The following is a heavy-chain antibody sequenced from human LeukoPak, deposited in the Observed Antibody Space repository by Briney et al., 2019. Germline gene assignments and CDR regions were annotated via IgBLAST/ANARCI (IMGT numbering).Heavy chain of an antibody. J-gene: IGHJ4*02. Sequence: SETLSLTCAVYGGSFSGYYCSWVRQPPGKGLEWIGEINHSGSTNYNPSLKSRVTISIDTSKNQFSLKLSSVTAADTAVYYCAVGRSYWGQGTLVTVSS. CDR3: AVGRSY. CDR2: INHSGST. V-gene: IGHV4-34*01. CDR1: GGSFSGYY.